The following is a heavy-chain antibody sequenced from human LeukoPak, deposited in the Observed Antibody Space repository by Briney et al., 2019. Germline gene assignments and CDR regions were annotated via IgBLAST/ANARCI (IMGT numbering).Heavy chain of an antibody. CDR1: GGSISSYY. Sequence: PSETLSLTCTVSGGSISSYYWSWIRQPPGKGLEWIGYIYYSGSTNYNPSLKSRVTISVDTSKNQFSLKLSSVTAADTAVYYCAVRMLNPFHEAFDIWGQGTMVTVSS. D-gene: IGHD2-8*01. CDR3: AVRMLNPFHEAFDI. CDR2: IYYSGST. J-gene: IGHJ3*02. V-gene: IGHV4-59*01.